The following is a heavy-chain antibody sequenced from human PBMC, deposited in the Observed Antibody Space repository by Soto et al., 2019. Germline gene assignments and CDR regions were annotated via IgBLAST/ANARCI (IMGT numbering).Heavy chain of an antibody. D-gene: IGHD4-17*01. CDR1: GFTFNNYA. J-gene: IGHJ4*02. V-gene: IGHV3-23*01. Sequence: PGGSLRLSCVASGFTFNNYAMNWVRQAPGKGLEWVSNIGGRGGNTFYADSMRGRFTISRDNSKNTVYLQMNNLRVDDSATYYCAKPSAYGDFAGSFDSWGQGTLVTSPQ. CDR2: IGGRGGNT. CDR3: AKPSAYGDFAGSFDS.